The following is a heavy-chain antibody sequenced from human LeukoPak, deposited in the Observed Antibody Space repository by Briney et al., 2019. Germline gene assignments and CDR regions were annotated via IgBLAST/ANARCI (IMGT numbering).Heavy chain of an antibody. V-gene: IGHV4-39*07. CDR1: GGSIRSLGYS. CDR3: ARSVSAYAGRGWFDP. Sequence: TSETLSLTCSVSGGSIRSLGYSWGWIRQPPGKGLEWIASMYYTGTTYYNPSLESRVTMSVDTSKNQFSLNLTSVTAADAAVFYCARSVSAYAGRGWFDPWGQGTLVTVSS. CDR2: MYYTGTT. J-gene: IGHJ5*02. D-gene: IGHD5-12*01.